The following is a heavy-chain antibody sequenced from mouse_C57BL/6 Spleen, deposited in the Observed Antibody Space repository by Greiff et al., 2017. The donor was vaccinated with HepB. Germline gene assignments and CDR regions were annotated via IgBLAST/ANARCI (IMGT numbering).Heavy chain of an antibody. CDR2: IWRGGST. CDR1: GFSLTSYG. CDR3: AKSGDYGIYYAMDY. J-gene: IGHJ4*01. V-gene: IGHV2-5*01. Sequence: VKVVESGPGLVQPSQSLSITCTVSGFSLTSYGVHWVRQSPGKGLEWLGVIWRGGSTAYNAAFMSRLSITKDNSKSQVFFKMNSLQADDTAIYYCAKSGDYGIYYAMDYWGQGTSVTVSS. D-gene: IGHD2-4*01.